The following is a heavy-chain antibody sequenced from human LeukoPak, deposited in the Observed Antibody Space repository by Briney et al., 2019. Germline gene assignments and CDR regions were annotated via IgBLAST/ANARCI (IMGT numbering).Heavy chain of an antibody. CDR2: INPNSGGT. Sequence: ASVKVSCKASGYTFTGYYMHWVRQAPGQGLEWMGWINPNSGGTNYAQKFQGRVTMTRDTSISTAYMELSRLRSDDTAVYYCARERMAARNYYYYYYMDVWGKGATVTVSS. CDR1: GYTFTGYY. D-gene: IGHD6-13*01. V-gene: IGHV1-2*02. J-gene: IGHJ6*03. CDR3: ARERMAARNYYYYYYMDV.